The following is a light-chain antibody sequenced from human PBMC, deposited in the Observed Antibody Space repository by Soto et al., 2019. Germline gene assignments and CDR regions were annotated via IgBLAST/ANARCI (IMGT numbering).Light chain of an antibody. CDR1: SGHSSYI. J-gene: IGLJ3*02. V-gene: IGLV4-60*02. CDR3: ETWDSNTRV. Sequence: QPMLTQSSSASASLGSSVKLTCTLRSGHSSYIIAWHQQQAGKAPRYLMKVEGSGSYNKGSGVPDRFSGSSSGADRYLTISNLQFEDEADYYCETWDSNTRVFGGGTKLTVL. CDR2: VEGSGSY.